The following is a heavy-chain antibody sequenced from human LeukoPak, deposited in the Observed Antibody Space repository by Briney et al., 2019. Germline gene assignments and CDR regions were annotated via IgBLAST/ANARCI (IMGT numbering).Heavy chain of an antibody. CDR3: ARDLTIAAAGTADY. Sequence: ASVIVSCKASGYTFTSYGISWVQQAPGQGLEWMGWISAYNGNTNYAQKLQGRVTMTTDTSTSTAYMELRSLRSDDTAVYYCARDLTIAAAGTADYWGQGTLVTVSS. CDR1: GYTFTSYG. V-gene: IGHV1-18*01. CDR2: ISAYNGNT. J-gene: IGHJ4*02. D-gene: IGHD6-13*01.